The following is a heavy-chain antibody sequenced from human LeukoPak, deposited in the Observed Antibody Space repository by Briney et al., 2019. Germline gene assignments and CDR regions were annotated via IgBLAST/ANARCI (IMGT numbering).Heavy chain of an antibody. CDR1: GFTFSSYS. J-gene: IGHJ4*02. CDR3: ARGYFSPEY. CDR2: ISSSSSTI. V-gene: IGHV3-48*01. Sequence: GGSLRLSCAASGFTFSSYSMNWVRQAPGMGLEWVSYISSSSSTIYYADSVKGRFTISRDNSKNSLYLQMNSLRAEDTAVYYCARGYFSPEYWGQGTLVTVSS. D-gene: IGHD3-10*01.